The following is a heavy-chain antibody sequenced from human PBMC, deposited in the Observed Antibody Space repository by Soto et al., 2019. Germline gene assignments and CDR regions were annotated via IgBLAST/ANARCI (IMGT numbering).Heavy chain of an antibody. CDR3: ARQGGAPAAAGPYWVGAMDV. D-gene: IGHD6-13*01. V-gene: IGHV4-39*01. CDR1: GGSISSSSYY. CDR2: LYNSGGT. Sequence: QLQLQESGPGLVKPSETLSLTCTVSGGSISSSSYYWGWIRQPPAKGLEWIGSLYNSGGTFYNPSLKSRVTISVDTSKNQFSLKLNSVTAADTAVYYCARQGGAPAAAGPYWVGAMDVWGQGTTVTVSS. J-gene: IGHJ6*02.